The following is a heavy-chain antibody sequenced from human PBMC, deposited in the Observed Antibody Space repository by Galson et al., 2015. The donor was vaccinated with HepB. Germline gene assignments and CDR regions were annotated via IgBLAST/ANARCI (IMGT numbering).Heavy chain of an antibody. Sequence: SVKVSCKASGYTFTSYAMHWVRQAPGQRLEWMGWINAGNGNTKYSQKFQGRVTITRDTSASTAYMELSSLRSEDTAVYYCARMVATRAYYYMDVWGKGTTVTVSS. V-gene: IGHV1-3*01. CDR3: ARMVATRAYYYMDV. J-gene: IGHJ6*03. CDR1: GYTFTSYA. CDR2: INAGNGNT. D-gene: IGHD2-15*01.